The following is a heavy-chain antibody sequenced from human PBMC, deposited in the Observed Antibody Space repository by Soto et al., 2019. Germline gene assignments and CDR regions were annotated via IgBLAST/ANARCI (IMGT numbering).Heavy chain of an antibody. D-gene: IGHD3-3*01. Sequence: ASVKVSCKASGFTFTSSAVQWVRQARGQRLEWMGWINAGNGNTKYSQKFQGRVTITRDTSASTAYMELSSLRSEDTAVYYCARVYDYDFWSGTNDAFDIWGQGTMVTVS. CDR3: ARVYDYDFWSGTNDAFDI. V-gene: IGHV1-3*01. CDR2: INAGNGNT. J-gene: IGHJ3*02. CDR1: GFTFTSSA.